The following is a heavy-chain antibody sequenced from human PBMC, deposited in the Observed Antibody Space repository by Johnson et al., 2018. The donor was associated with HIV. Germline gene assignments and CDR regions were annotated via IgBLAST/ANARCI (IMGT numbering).Heavy chain of an antibody. Sequence: VQLVESGGGLVQPGGSLRLSCAASGFTVSRNYMSWVRQAPGKGLEWVSVIYSGGSTYHADSVKGRFTISRDNAKNSLYLQMNSLRAEDTAVYYCASDWGSRHAFDIWGQGTMVTVSS. D-gene: IGHD7-27*01. J-gene: IGHJ3*02. CDR1: GFTVSRNY. CDR2: IYSGGST. V-gene: IGHV3-66*01. CDR3: ASDWGSRHAFDI.